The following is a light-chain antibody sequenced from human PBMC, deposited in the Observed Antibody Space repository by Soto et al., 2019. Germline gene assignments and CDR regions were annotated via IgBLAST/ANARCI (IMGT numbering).Light chain of an antibody. CDR3: QQRANWPST. V-gene: IGKV3-11*01. CDR2: DAY. CDR1: QSVDRY. J-gene: IGKJ2*02. Sequence: EVVFTQSPDTLSLSPGETATLSCRASQSVDRYVAWYQQKVGQAPRLLIYDAYTRATGVGTRFAGSGSVPDFSLTIPSLEPEDFAVYYYQQRANWPSTLGPGTNVEMK.